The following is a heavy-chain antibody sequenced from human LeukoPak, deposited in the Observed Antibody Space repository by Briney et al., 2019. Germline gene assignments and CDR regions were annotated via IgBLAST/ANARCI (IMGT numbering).Heavy chain of an antibody. Sequence: GGSLRLSCEGSGFTFSNYWMGWVRQAPGKGLQWVANIKTDGSEKYYVDSVKGRFTISRDNAKNSLYLQMNSLRAEDTAVYYCARERVDRNSDYWGQGTLVTVSS. CDR1: GFTFSNYW. V-gene: IGHV3-7*01. CDR2: IKTDGSEK. CDR3: ARERVDRNSDY. J-gene: IGHJ4*02. D-gene: IGHD1-7*01.